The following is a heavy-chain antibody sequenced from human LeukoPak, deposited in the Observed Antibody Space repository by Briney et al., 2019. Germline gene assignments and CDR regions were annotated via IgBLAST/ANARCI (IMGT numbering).Heavy chain of an antibody. CDR1: GGSISSSSYY. J-gene: IGHJ4*02. CDR2: IYYSGST. V-gene: IGHV4-39*01. D-gene: IGHD5-24*01. Sequence: SETLSLTCTVSGGSISSSSYYWGWIRQPPGKGLEWIGSIYYSGSTYYNPSLKSRVSISVDMSKNQFSLKLISVTAADSAVFYCARIVEMATIFFDYWGQGTLVTVSS. CDR3: ARIVEMATIFFDY.